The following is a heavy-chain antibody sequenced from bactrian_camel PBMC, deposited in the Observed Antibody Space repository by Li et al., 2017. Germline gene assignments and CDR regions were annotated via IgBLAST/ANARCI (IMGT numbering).Heavy chain of an antibody. CDR2: ISTGSGST. CDR3: AANKPPCYYSETLAAQADDFNH. D-gene: IGHD2*01. Sequence: HVQLVESGGGSVQAGGSLTLSCAASGLVYPFWSMAWFRQAPGKEREVVARISTGSGSTRYDDSVKGRFTVSADNGRNTVYLQMNSLKPEDTAMYYCAANKPPCYYSETLAAQADDFNHWGQGTQVTVS. J-gene: IGHJ4*01. CDR1: GLVYPFWS. V-gene: IGHV3S63*01.